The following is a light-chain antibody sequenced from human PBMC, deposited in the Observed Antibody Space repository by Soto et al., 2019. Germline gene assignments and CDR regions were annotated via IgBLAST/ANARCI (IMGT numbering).Light chain of an antibody. J-gene: IGKJ1*01. CDR2: GAS. CDR1: QSVSSN. Sequence: EIVMTQSPATLSVSPGERATLSCRASQSVSSNLAWYQQKPGQAPRLLIYGASTRATGIPARFSGSRSGTEFTLTISSLQSEEFAVYYCQQYNNWPQGFGQGTKLEIK. V-gene: IGKV3-15*01. CDR3: QQYNNWPQG.